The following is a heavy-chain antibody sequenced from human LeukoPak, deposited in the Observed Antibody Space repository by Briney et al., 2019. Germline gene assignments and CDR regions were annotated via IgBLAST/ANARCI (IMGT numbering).Heavy chain of an antibody. CDR3: ARDGCSSTSCNTFDY. CDR2: IWYDGSNK. V-gene: IGHV3-33*01. CDR1: GFTFSSYG. Sequence: QPGGSLRVSCAASGFTFSSYGMHWVRQAPGKGLEWVAVIWYDGSNKYYADSVKGRFTISRDNSKNTLYLQMNSLRAEDTAVYYCARDGCSSTSCNTFDYWGQGTLVTVSS. D-gene: IGHD2-2*02. J-gene: IGHJ4*02.